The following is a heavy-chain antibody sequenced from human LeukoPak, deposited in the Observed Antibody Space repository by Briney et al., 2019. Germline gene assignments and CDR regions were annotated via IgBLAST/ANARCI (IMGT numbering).Heavy chain of an antibody. V-gene: IGHV4-59*01. Sequence: SETLSLTCTVSGGSISSYYWSWIRQPPGKGLEWLGYIYYSGSTNYNPSLKSRVTISVDTSKNQFSLKLSSVTAADTAVYYCARGEADYGDNAPSDYWGQGTLVTVSS. D-gene: IGHD4-17*01. CDR2: IYYSGST. J-gene: IGHJ4*02. CDR1: GGSISSYY. CDR3: ARGEADYGDNAPSDY.